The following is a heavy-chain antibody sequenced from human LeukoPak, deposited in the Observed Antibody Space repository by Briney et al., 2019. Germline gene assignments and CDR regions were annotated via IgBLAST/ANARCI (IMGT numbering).Heavy chain of an antibody. CDR3: AKDGAYTAMARYYYYYYMDV. CDR2: IKQDGSEK. J-gene: IGHJ6*03. Sequence: PGGSLRLSCAASGFTFSSYWMSWVRQAPGKGLEWVANIKQDGSEKYYVDSVKGRFTISRDNAKNSLYLQMNSLRAEDTAVYYCAKDGAYTAMARYYYYYYMDVWGKGTTVTISS. D-gene: IGHD5-18*01. CDR1: GFTFSSYW. V-gene: IGHV3-7*01.